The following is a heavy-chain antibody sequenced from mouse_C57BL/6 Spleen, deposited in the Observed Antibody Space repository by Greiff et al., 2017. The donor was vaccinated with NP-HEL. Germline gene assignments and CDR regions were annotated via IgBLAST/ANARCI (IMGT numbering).Heavy chain of an antibody. CDR1: GYTFTSYW. CDR2: IHPNSGST. Sequence: QVQLQQPGAELVKPGASVKLSCKASGYTFTSYWMHWVKQRPGQGLEWIGMIHPNSGSTNYNEKFKSKATLTVDKSSSTAYMQLSSLTSEDSAVYYCARSGESVDYFDYWGQGTTLTVSS. CDR3: ARSGESVDYFDY. J-gene: IGHJ2*01. D-gene: IGHD1-1*01. V-gene: IGHV1-64*01.